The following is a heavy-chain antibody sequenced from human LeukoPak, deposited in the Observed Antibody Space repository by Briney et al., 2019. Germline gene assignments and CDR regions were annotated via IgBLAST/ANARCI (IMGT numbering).Heavy chain of an antibody. CDR1: GFTFRSYG. V-gene: IGHV3-33*06. Sequence: PGGSLRLSCAASGFTFRSYGMHGGRQAPGKGREWVADIWYDGSNKYYADSVKGRFTISRDNSKNTVYLKMHSLRAEDTGVYYCAKEGGSVYYLDWGQGTLVTVSS. D-gene: IGHD3-22*01. CDR3: AKEGGSVYYLD. CDR2: IWYDGSNK. J-gene: IGHJ4*02.